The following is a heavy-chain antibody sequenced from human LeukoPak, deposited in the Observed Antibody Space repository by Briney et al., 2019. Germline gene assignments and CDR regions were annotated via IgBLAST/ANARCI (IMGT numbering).Heavy chain of an antibody. CDR1: GFTFSSYA. V-gene: IGHV3-23*01. J-gene: IGHJ4*02. CDR3: AKDYQIYFYDSSGYSAHFDY. Sequence: PGGSLRLSCAASGFTFSSYAMSWVRQAPGKGLEWVSAISGSGGSTYYADSVKGRFTISRDNSKNTLYLQMNSLRAEDTAVYYCAKDYQIYFYDSSGYSAHFDYWGQGTLVTVSS. D-gene: IGHD3-22*01. CDR2: ISGSGGST.